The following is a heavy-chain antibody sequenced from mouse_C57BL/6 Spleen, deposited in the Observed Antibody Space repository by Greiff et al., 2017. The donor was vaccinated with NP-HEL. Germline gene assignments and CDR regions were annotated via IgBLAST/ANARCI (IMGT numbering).Heavy chain of an antibody. J-gene: IGHJ2*01. D-gene: IGHD1-1*01. CDR2: IDPETGGT. CDR3: TRNYYGSSYDFDY. V-gene: IGHV1-15*01. CDR1: GYTFTDYE. Sequence: VQLQQSGAELVRPGASVTLSCKASGYTFTDYEMHWVKQTPVHGLEWIGAIDPETGGTAYNQKSKGKAILTADKSSSTAYMELRSLTSEDSAVYYCTRNYYGSSYDFDYWGQGTTLTVSS.